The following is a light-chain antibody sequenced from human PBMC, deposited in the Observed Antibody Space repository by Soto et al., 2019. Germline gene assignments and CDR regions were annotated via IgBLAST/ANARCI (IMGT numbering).Light chain of an antibody. Sequence: QSVLTQPPSVSGAPGQSVPISCTGSSSNIGACHDVHWYQQLPGTAPKHLIYGTSNRPSGVPDRFSGSKSGTSASLAITGLQAEYEDDYYCQSYDSSRSGVFGGGTKLAVL. V-gene: IGLV1-40*01. CDR1: SSNIGACHD. J-gene: IGLJ2*01. CDR3: QSYDSSRSGV. CDR2: GTS.